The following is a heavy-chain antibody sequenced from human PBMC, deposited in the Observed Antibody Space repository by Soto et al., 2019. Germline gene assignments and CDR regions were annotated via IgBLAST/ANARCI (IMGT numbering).Heavy chain of an antibody. J-gene: IGHJ6*02. D-gene: IGHD4-17*01. V-gene: IGHV1-3*01. Sequence: ASVKVSCKASGYAFTWFNIHWVRQAPGQRLERMGWITAGNDNTKYSQKFQGRVTITRDMSLRTAYMELSSRRSEESAVYYCASTYGDFPGDVWGQGTTVTVSS. CDR2: ITAGNDNT. CDR1: GYAFTWFN. CDR3: ASTYGDFPGDV.